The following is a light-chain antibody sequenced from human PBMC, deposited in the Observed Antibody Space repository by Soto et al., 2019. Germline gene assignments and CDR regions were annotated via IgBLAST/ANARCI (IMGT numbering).Light chain of an antibody. CDR1: TSDVGGYNY. CDR2: EVS. J-gene: IGLJ1*01. V-gene: IGLV2-14*01. CDR3: LSKTSSITYV. Sequence: SVLTQPASVSGSPGQSITISCTGTTSDVGGYNYVSWYQQHPGKVPKLLIHEVSNRPSGVSNRFSGSKSGNTASLTISGLQAEDEADYYCLSKTSSITYVFGTGTKVTV.